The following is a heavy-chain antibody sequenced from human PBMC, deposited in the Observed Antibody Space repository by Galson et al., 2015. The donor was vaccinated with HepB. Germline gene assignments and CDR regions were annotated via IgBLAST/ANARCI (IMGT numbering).Heavy chain of an antibody. D-gene: IGHD7-27*01. V-gene: IGHV5-51*01. CDR3: ARRLTRAGTQDAFDI. J-gene: IGHJ3*02. CDR1: GYSFTSYW. CDR2: IYPGDSDT. Sequence: QSGAEVKRPGESLKISCKGSGYSFTSYWIGWVRQMPGKGLEWMGIIYPGDSDTRYSPSFQGQVTISADKSISTAYLQWSSLKASDTAMYYCARRLTRAGTQDAFDIWGQGTMVTVSS.